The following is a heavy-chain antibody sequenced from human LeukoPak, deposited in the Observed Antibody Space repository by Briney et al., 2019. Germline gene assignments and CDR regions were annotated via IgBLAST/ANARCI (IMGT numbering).Heavy chain of an antibody. V-gene: IGHV3-9*01. CDR2: ISWNSGSI. CDR3: AGGSSMVRPNFDY. CDR1: GFTFDDYA. J-gene: IGHJ4*02. D-gene: IGHD3-10*01. Sequence: PGRSLRLSCAASGFTFDDYAMHWVRQAPGKGLEWVSGISWNSGSIGYADSVKGRFTISRDNAKNSLYLQMNSLRAEDTALYYCAGGSSMVRPNFDYWGQGTLVTVSS.